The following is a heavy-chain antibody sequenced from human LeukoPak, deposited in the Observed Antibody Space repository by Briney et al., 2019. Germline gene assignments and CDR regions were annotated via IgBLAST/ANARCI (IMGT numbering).Heavy chain of an antibody. CDR2: IYPGDSDT. CDR1: GYRFINYW. J-gene: IGHJ4*02. V-gene: IGHV5-51*01. CDR3: ARTDRTGDPLDY. Sequence: GESLKISCKGSGYRFINYWIGWVRQMPGKGLEWMGIIYPGDSDTRYSPSFEGQVTISADKSISTAYLQWSSLKASDTAMYYRARTDRTGDPLDYWGQGTLVTVSS. D-gene: IGHD7-27*01.